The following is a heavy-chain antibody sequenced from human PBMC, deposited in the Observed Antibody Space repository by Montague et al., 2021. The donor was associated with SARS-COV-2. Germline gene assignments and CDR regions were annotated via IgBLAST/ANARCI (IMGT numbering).Heavy chain of an antibody. V-gene: IGHV4-59*08. CDR3: ARHWKRITIFGVVTDAFDY. D-gene: IGHD3-3*01. CDR1: GGSISNFY. CDR2: ISYTGST. J-gene: IGHJ4*02. Sequence: SETLSLTCTVSGGSISNFYCTWIRSPQGKGLDWIGSISYTGSTNYNPYLKSRVAISVDTSKNKFSLKLSFVTAADTAVYYCARHWKRITIFGVVTDAFDYWGQGTLVTVSS.